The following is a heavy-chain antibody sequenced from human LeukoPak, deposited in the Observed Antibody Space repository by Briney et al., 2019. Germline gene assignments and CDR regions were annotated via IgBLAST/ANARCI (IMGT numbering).Heavy chain of an antibody. CDR1: GFTFSSYG. D-gene: IGHD6-13*01. V-gene: IGHV3-33*06. CDR2: IWYDGSNK. Sequence: GGSLRLSCAASGFTFSSYGMHWVRQAPGKGLEWVAVIWYDGSNKYYADSVKGRFTISRDNSKNTLYLQMNSLRAEDTAVYYCAKDRGRSSWYHDYWGQGTLVTVSS. CDR3: AKDRGRSSWYHDY. J-gene: IGHJ4*02.